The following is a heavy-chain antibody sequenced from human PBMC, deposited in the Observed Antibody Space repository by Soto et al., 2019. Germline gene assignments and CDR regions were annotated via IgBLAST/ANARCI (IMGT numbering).Heavy chain of an antibody. J-gene: IGHJ4*02. CDR2: ISGSGGST. CDR1: GFTFSTYG. CDR3: GRISGWRPQFDY. V-gene: IGHV3-23*01. D-gene: IGHD6-19*01. Sequence: EVQLLESGGGLVQPGGSLRLSCAASGFTFSTYGMSWVRQAPGKGLQWVSVISGSGGSTSYSDSVKGRFTISRGNSKNTLYLQMNSLRVEDTAVYYCGRISGWRPQFDYWGQGTLVTVSS.